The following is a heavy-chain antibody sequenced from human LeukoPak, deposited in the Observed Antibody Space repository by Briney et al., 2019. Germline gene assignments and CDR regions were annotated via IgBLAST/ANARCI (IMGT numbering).Heavy chain of an antibody. V-gene: IGHV1-2*02. CDR3: ATDHSMANTAWWFDP. CDR1: GYTFTGYY. CDR2: INPNSGGT. D-gene: IGHD5-24*01. J-gene: IGHJ5*02. Sequence: ASVKVSCKASGYTFTGYYMHWVRQAPGQGLEWMGWINPNSGGTNYAQKFQGRVTMSRDTSTSTVYMELSSLRSEDTAFYYCATDHSMANTAWWFDPWGRGTLVTVSS.